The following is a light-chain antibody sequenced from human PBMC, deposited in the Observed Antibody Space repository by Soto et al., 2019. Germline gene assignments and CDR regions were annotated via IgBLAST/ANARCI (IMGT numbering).Light chain of an antibody. V-gene: IGLV1-44*01. CDR3: ASWDDRLNGHV. CDR2: SND. Sequence: QSVLTQPPSASGTPGQRVTVSCSGSSSNIASNTVNWYQQLPGTAPKLLIYSNDQRPSGVPDRFSASKSGTSASLAISGLQSEDEADYYCASWDDRLNGHVFGTGTKAPS. CDR1: SSNIASNT. J-gene: IGLJ1*01.